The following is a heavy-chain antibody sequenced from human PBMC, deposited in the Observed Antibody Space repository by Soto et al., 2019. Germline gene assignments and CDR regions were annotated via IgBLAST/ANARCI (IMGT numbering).Heavy chain of an antibody. J-gene: IGHJ4*02. CDR3: AKDSGMVRGIYFDY. CDR2: TNSNGSST. Sequence: GGSLRLSCAASGFTFSTYWMRWVRQAPGKRLVWVSGTNSNGSSTYYADSVKGRFTISRDNSKNTLYLQMNSLRAEDTAVYYCAKDSGMVRGIYFDYWGQGTLVTVSS. CDR1: GFTFSTYW. D-gene: IGHD3-10*01. V-gene: IGHV3-74*01.